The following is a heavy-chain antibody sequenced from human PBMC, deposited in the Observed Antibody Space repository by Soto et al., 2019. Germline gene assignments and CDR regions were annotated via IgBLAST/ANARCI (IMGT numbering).Heavy chain of an antibody. Sequence: GGSLRLSCAASGFTFSSYAMSWVRQAPGKGLEWVSAISGSGGSTYYADSVKGRFTISRDNSKNTLYLQMNSLRAEDTAVYYCAKLFEIPYKLAAAGTELDYWGQGTLVTVSS. CDR3: AKLFEIPYKLAAAGTELDY. V-gene: IGHV3-23*01. J-gene: IGHJ4*02. CDR1: GFTFSSYA. CDR2: ISGSGGST. D-gene: IGHD6-13*01.